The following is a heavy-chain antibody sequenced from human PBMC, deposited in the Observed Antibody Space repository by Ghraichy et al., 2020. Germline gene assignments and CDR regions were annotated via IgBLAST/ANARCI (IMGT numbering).Heavy chain of an antibody. CDR3: AKDLSITTFDYYGMDV. CDR2: ISGSGGST. V-gene: IGHV3-23*01. Sequence: GGSLRLSCAASGFTFSSYAMSWVRQAPGKGLEWVSAISGSGGSTYYADSVKGRFTISRDNSKNTLYLQMNSLRAEDTAVYYCAKDLSITTFDYYGMDVWGQGTTVTVS. D-gene: IGHD3-3*01. J-gene: IGHJ6*02. CDR1: GFTFSSYA.